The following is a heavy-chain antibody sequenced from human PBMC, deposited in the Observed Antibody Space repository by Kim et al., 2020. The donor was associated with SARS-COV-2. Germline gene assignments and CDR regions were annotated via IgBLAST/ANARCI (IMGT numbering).Heavy chain of an antibody. D-gene: IGHD2-2*03. J-gene: IGHJ6*02. CDR3: AKDLGYCSSTSCYPPYGMDV. CDR1: GFTFSSFA. V-gene: IGHV3-23*01. CDR2: ISDSGGST. Sequence: GGSLRLSCAASGFTFSSFAMSWVRQAPGKGLEWVSAISDSGGSTYYADSVKGRFTISRDNSKNTLYLQMNSLRAEDTAVYYCAKDLGYCSSTSCYPPYGMDVWVQGTTVTVSS.